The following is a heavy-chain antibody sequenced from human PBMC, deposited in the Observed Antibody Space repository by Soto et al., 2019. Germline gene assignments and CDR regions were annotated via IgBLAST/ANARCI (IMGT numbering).Heavy chain of an antibody. CDR1: GDPLSYGGYY. J-gene: IGHJ5*02. D-gene: IGHD3-16*01. CDR3: AREGQSSWAWLDP. CDR2: VYHTGAT. V-gene: IGHV4-31*03. Sequence: QVQLQESGPGLVEPSQTLSLVCSVSGDPLSYGGYYWIWVRQAPGKALEWIGFVYHTGATYYHPSLESRVTMAVDMSKNEFSLKLTSVTAADTATYYCAREGQSSWAWLDPWGQGILVTVSS.